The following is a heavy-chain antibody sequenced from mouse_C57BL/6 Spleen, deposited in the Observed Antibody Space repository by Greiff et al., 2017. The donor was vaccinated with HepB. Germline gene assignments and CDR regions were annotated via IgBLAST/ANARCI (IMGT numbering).Heavy chain of an antibody. CDR3: ARRDYDEGMDY. CDR1: GFTFSSYG. CDR2: ISSGGSYT. Sequence: EVMLVESGGDLVKPGGSLKLSCAASGFTFSSYGMSWVRQTPDKRLEWVATISSGGSYTYYPDSVKGRFTISRDNAKNTLYLQMSSLKSEDTAMYYCARRDYDEGMDYWGQGTSVTVSS. V-gene: IGHV5-6*02. D-gene: IGHD2-4*01. J-gene: IGHJ4*01.